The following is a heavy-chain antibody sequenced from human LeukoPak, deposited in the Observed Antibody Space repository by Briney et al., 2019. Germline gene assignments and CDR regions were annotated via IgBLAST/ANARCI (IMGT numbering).Heavy chain of an antibody. CDR3: ARDQRSEDTAMVLRFDY. CDR2: INHSGST. Sequence: SETLSLTCPVYGGSFSGYSWSWIRQPPGKGLEWIGEINHSGSTNYNPPPKSRVTISVDTSMNQSSLKLSSVTAADTAVYYCARDQRSEDTAMVLRFDYWGQGTLVTVSS. J-gene: IGHJ4*02. D-gene: IGHD5-18*01. CDR1: GGSFSGYS. V-gene: IGHV4-34*01.